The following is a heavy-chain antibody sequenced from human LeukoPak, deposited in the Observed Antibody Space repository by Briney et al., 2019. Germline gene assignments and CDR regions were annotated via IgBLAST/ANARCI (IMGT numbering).Heavy chain of an antibody. J-gene: IGHJ5*02. D-gene: IGHD2-15*01. Sequence: GASVKVSCKASGYSFTDYYVHRLRQAPGQGLEWMGWINPDNGGTNYAQKFQGRVTMSRDTSISTLYMDLNRLTSDDTAVFYCAREARVGNWFDPWGQGTQVTVSS. CDR2: INPDNGGT. V-gene: IGHV1-2*02. CDR3: AREARVGNWFDP. CDR1: GYSFTDYY.